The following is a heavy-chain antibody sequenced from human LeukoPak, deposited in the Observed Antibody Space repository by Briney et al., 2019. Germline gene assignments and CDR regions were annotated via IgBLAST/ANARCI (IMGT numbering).Heavy chain of an antibody. D-gene: IGHD6-6*01. CDR3: ARGGAARLHFQN. CDR1: GGSISTYY. CDR2: IYHSGST. V-gene: IGHV4-59*01. J-gene: IGHJ1*01. Sequence: SETLSLTCTVSGGSISTYYWNWIRQPPGKGLEWIGYIYHSGSTNYNPSLQSRVTISVDTSKNQSSLNLNSVTAADTAVYHCARGGAARLHFQNWGQGTLVTVSS.